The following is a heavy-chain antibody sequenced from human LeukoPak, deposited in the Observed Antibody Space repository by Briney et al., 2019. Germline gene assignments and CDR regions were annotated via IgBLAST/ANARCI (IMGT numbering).Heavy chain of an antibody. Sequence: PSETLSLTCTVSGGSISAYYWSWIRRPPGKGLEWIGYMYYSGSSNYNPSLKSRVTISVDTSKNQFSLKLNSVTAADTAVYYCARDRTYCSSTSCSVYGVYYYYYMDVWGKGTTVTVSS. D-gene: IGHD2-2*01. CDR2: MYYSGSS. V-gene: IGHV4-59*13. CDR1: GGSISAYY. CDR3: ARDRTYCSSTSCSVYGVYYYYYMDV. J-gene: IGHJ6*03.